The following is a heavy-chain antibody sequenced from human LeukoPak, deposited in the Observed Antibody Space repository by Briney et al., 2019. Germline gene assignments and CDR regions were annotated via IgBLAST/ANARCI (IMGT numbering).Heavy chain of an antibody. CDR1: GGTFSSYA. V-gene: IGHV1-69*04. D-gene: IGHD6-13*01. CDR2: IIPILGIA. CDR3: ARASIAAAGTGEWIWFDP. J-gene: IGHJ5*02. Sequence: GASVKVSCKASGGTFSSYAISWVRQAPGQGLEWMGRIIPILGIANYAQKFQGRVTITADKSTSTAYMELSSLRSEDTAVYYCARASIAAAGTGEWIWFDPWGQGTLVTVSS.